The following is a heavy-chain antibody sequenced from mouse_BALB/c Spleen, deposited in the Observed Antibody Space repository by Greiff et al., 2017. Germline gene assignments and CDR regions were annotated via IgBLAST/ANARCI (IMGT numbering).Heavy chain of an antibody. CDR2: INPSNGGT. Sequence: VQLHQSGAELVKPGASVKLSCKASGYTFTSYYMYWVKQRPGQGLEWIGEINPSNGGTNFNEKFKSKATLTVDKSSSTAYMQLSSLTSEDSAVYYCTRREIIRSVADWGQGTRGTVAA. CDR1: GYTFTSYY. CDR3: TRREIIRSVAD. D-gene: IGHD1-1*01. J-gene: IGHJ3*01. V-gene: IGHV1S81*02.